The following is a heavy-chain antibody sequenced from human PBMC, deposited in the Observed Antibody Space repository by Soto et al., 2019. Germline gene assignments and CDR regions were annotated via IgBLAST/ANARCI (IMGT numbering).Heavy chain of an antibody. V-gene: IGHV3-74*01. Sequence: GRSLRLPCAASGFTFSSYWMHWVRQAPGKGLVWVSRINSDGSSTSYADSVKGRFTISRDNAKNTLYLQMNSLRAEDTAVYYCARVSSSWYRGYYYYYMDVWGKGTTVTVSS. CDR3: ARVSSSWYRGYYYYYMDV. CDR1: GFTFSSYW. D-gene: IGHD6-13*01. CDR2: INSDGSST. J-gene: IGHJ6*03.